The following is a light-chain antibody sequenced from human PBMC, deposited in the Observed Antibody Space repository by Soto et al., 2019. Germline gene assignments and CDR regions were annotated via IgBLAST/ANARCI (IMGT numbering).Light chain of an antibody. CDR1: QSVSSNY. CDR2: GAS. Sequence: EIVLTQSPGTLSLSPGERATLSCRASQSVSSNYLAWYQQKPGQPPRLLIYGASRRATGIPDRFSGSGSGTDFTLTISRLEAEDFAVYYCHQYGFSPPWTFGQGTKVEIK. CDR3: HQYGFSPPWT. V-gene: IGKV3-20*01. J-gene: IGKJ1*01.